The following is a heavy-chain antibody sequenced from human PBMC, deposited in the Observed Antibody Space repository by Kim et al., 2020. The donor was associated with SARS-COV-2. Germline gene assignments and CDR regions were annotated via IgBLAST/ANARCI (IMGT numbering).Heavy chain of an antibody. D-gene: IGHD4-17*01. J-gene: IGHJ4*01. V-gene: IGHV4-39*01. Sequence: SETLSLTCTVSGGSISSSSDYWGWIRQPPGKGLEWIGCIYSSANTSSPPSLNTRFTISLDTSKIQFSLQLNSVPAPHTALYYFAGLPSVTTPLRPFDY. CDR3: AGLPSVTTPLRPFDY. CDR1: GGSISSSSDY. CDR2: IYSSANT.